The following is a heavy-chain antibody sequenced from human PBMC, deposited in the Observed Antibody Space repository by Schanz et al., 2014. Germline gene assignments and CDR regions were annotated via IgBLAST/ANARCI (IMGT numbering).Heavy chain of an antibody. Sequence: EVQLVESGGGLVQPGGSLRLSCAASGFTFSSYTFNWVRRAPGKGLEWVSRINSDDTTKTYADSVKGRFTISRDNGEDTLYLQMNSLRAEDTAVYYCVRDTDYHFDYWGQGTLVTVSS. D-gene: IGHD4-17*01. CDR3: VRDTDYHFDY. CDR1: GFTFSSYT. CDR2: INSDDTTK. J-gene: IGHJ4*02. V-gene: IGHV3-74*03.